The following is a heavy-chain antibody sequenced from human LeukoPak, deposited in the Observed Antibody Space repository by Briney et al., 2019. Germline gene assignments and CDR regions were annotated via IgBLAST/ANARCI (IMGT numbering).Heavy chain of an antibody. J-gene: IGHJ3*02. D-gene: IGHD3-22*01. Sequence: ASVKVSCKASGYTFTGYYMHWVRQAPGQGLEWMGWINPNSGGTHYAQKFQGRVTMTRDTSISTAYMELSRLRSDDTAVYYCARDSAEDYYDSSGYYQSDAFDIWGQGTMVTVSS. V-gene: IGHV1-2*02. CDR2: INPNSGGT. CDR3: ARDSAEDYYDSSGYYQSDAFDI. CDR1: GYTFTGYY.